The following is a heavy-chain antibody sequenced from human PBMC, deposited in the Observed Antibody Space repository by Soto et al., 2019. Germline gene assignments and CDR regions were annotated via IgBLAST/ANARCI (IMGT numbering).Heavy chain of an antibody. CDR1: GGSFSGYY. CDR2: INHSGST. CDR3: ARGRMITFGGVIED. J-gene: IGHJ4*02. V-gene: IGHV4-34*01. D-gene: IGHD3-16*01. Sequence: QVQLQQWGAGLLKPSETLSLTCAVYGGSFSGYYWSWIRQPPGKGLEWIGAINHSGSTNYNPSLKSRVTISVDTSKNQFSLKLSSVTAADTAVYYCARGRMITFGGVIEDWGQGTLVTVSS.